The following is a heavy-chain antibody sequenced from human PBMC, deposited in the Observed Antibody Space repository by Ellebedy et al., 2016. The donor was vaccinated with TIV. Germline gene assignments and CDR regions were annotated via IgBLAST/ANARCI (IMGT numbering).Heavy chain of an antibody. CDR1: GYSFTRYW. Sequence: PGGSLRLSCKASGYSFTRYWINWVRQVPGKGLEWMGRIDPGDSSTNYSPSFQGHVTISTDKSTSTAYLQWSSLKASDTAMFYCARLAKYCTSTSCLSAYYYGMDVWGQGTTVTVSS. D-gene: IGHD2-2*01. CDR3: ARLAKYCTSTSCLSAYYYGMDV. J-gene: IGHJ6*02. CDR2: IDPGDSST. V-gene: IGHV5-10-1*01.